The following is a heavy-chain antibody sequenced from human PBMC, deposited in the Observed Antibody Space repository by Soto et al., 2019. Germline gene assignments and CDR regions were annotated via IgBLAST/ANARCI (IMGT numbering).Heavy chain of an antibody. CDR1: GYTFTSYG. CDR2: ISAYNGNT. V-gene: IGHV1-18*01. J-gene: IGHJ5*02. D-gene: IGHD1-26*01. CDR3: ASQVGPPGWFDP. Sequence: ASVKVSCKASGYTFTSYGISWVRQAPGQGLEWMGWISAYNGNTNYAQKLQGGVTMTTDTSTSTAYMELRSLRSDDTAVYYCASQVGPPGWFDPWGQGTLVTVSS.